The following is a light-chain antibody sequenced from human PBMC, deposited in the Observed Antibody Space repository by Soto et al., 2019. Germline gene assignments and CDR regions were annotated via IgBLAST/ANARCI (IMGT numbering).Light chain of an antibody. J-gene: IGKJ2*01. CDR1: QNLYSSY. Sequence: EVVLTQSPGTLSLSPGETATLSCRASQNLYSSYLAWYQQKPGQAPRLLIYGASRRATGIPDRFSASGSGTDFTLTITILEPEDVAVYYCQDYGDSPYTFGQGTKLEIK. V-gene: IGKV3-20*01. CDR2: GAS. CDR3: QDYGDSPYT.